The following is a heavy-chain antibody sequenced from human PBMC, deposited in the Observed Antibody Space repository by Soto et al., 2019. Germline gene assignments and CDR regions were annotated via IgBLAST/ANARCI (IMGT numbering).Heavy chain of an antibody. CDR1: GGTFSSYT. Sequence: QVQLVQSGAEVKKPGSSVKVSCKASGGTFSSYTISWVRQAPGQGLEWMGRIIPILGIANYAQKFQGRVTITADKSTSTAYMELSSLRSEDTAVYYCGLARLSSVWIDYWGQGTLVTVSS. V-gene: IGHV1-69*02. CDR3: GLARLSSVWIDY. J-gene: IGHJ4*02. D-gene: IGHD3-22*01. CDR2: IIPILGIA.